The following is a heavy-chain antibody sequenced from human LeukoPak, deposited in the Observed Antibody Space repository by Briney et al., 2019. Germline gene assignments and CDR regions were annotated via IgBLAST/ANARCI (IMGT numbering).Heavy chain of an antibody. V-gene: IGHV4-30-4*01. J-gene: IGHJ3*02. CDR2: IYDSGNT. Sequence: SQTLSLTCTVSGDSVSTTDYYWTWIRQPPGRGLEWIGYIYDSGNTYYNPPLKSRVTISVNTSSNQVSLKLRSVTAADTAVYYCARVGYCSSASCYSPGAFDIWGQGTMVTVFS. D-gene: IGHD2-2*01. CDR1: GDSVSTTDYY. CDR3: ARVGYCSSASCYSPGAFDI.